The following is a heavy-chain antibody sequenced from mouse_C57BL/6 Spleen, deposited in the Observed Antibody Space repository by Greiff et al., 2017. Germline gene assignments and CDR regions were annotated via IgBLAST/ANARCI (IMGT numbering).Heavy chain of an antibody. CDR3: ARIYYDYWYFDV. Sequence: EVNVVESGGGLVKPGGSLKLSCAASGFTFSSYTMSWVRQTPEKRLEWVATISGGGGNTYYPDSVKGRFTISRDNAKNPLYLQMSSLRSEDTALYYCARIYYDYWYFDVWGTGTTVTVSS. CDR1: GFTFSSYT. D-gene: IGHD2-4*01. J-gene: IGHJ1*03. CDR2: ISGGGGNT. V-gene: IGHV5-9*01.